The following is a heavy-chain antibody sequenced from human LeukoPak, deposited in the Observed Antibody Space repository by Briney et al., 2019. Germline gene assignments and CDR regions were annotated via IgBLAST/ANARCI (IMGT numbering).Heavy chain of an antibody. CDR1: GYILSELS. V-gene: IGHV1-24*01. CDR3: AIDSPHRAENWFDP. CDR2: FDPEDGET. D-gene: IGHD2/OR15-2a*01. J-gene: IGHJ5*02. Sequence: ASVKVSCKVSGYILSELSIHWVRQPPGNGLERMGGFDPEDGETVYAQKFQGRFTMTEDTPTDTAYMELTSLTSEDTAVYYCAIDSPHRAENWFDPWGQGTLVTVSS.